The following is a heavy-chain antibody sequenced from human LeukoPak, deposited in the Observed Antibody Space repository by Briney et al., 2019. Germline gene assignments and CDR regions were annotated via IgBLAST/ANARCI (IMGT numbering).Heavy chain of an antibody. V-gene: IGHV1-69*13. Sequence: SVKVYCTASGGTFSSHAISWVRQAPGQGLEWMGGIIPVLDTTNYAQRFQGRVTIIADESTGTAYMVLGSLSSEDTAVYYCARTRDYYENSRYTLLQDWGQGTLVTVSS. D-gene: IGHD3-22*01. J-gene: IGHJ1*01. CDR3: ARTRDYYENSRYTLLQD. CDR2: IIPVLDTT. CDR1: GGTFSSHA.